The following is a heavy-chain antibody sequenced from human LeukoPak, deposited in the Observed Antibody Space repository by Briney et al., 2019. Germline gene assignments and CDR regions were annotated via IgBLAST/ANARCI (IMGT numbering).Heavy chain of an antibody. D-gene: IGHD3-22*01. Sequence: GGSLRLSCAASGFTFSNAWMSWVRQAPGKGLEWVGRIKSKTDGGTTDYAAPVKGRFTISRDDSKNTLYLQMNSLKTEDTAVYYCTTTYYYDSSGYYKRLDYWGQGTLVTVSS. J-gene: IGHJ4*02. CDR2: IKSKTDGGTT. CDR1: GFTFSNAW. CDR3: TTTYYYDSSGYYKRLDY. V-gene: IGHV3-15*01.